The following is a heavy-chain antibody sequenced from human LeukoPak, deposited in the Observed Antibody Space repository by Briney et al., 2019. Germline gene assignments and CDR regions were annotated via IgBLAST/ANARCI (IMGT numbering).Heavy chain of an antibody. D-gene: IGHD3-22*01. CDR3: ARDLHSSGYLFDY. CDR2: INAGNGNT. V-gene: IGHV1-3*01. CDR1: GYTFTSYA. Sequence: GASVKVSCKASGYTFTSYAMHWVRQAPGQRLEWMGWINAGNGNTKYSQKFQGRVTITRDTSASTAYMELSSLRSEDTAVYYCARDLHSSGYLFDYWGQGTLVTVSS. J-gene: IGHJ4*02.